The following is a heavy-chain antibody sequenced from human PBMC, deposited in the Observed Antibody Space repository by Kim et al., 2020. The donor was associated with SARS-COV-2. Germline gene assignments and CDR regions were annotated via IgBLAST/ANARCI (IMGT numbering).Heavy chain of an antibody. CDR2: ISSSSSYI. CDR3: ARDCSGGSCPTY. Sequence: GGSLRLSCAASGFTFSSYSMNWVRQAPGKGLEWVSSISSSSSYIYYADSVKGRFTISRDNAKNSLYLQMNSLRAEDTAVYYCARDCSGGSCPTYWGQGTLVTVSS. J-gene: IGHJ4*02. CDR1: GFTFSSYS. V-gene: IGHV3-21*01. D-gene: IGHD2-15*01.